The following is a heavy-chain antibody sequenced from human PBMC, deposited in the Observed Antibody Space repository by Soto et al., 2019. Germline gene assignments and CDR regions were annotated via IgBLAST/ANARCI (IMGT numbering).Heavy chain of an antibody. Sequence: LSLTCTVSGGSISSGGYYWSWIRQHPGKGLEWIGYIYYSGSTYYNPSLKSRVTISVDTSKNQFSLKLSSVTAADTAVYYCARRDSSIYFDYWAQGTLVTVSS. J-gene: IGHJ4*02. CDR1: GGSISSGGYY. V-gene: IGHV4-31*03. D-gene: IGHD6-6*01. CDR3: ARRDSSIYFDY. CDR2: IYYSGST.